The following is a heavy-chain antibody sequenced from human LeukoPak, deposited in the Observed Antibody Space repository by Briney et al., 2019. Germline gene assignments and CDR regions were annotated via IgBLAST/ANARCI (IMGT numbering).Heavy chain of an antibody. Sequence: PGGSLRLSCAASGLTFDDYGMHWVRHAPGKGLEWVSLISWDGGSTYYADSVKGRFTISRDSSKNSLYLQMNSLRAEDTAVYYCAKDPPQAVTSPDAFDIWGQGTMVTVSS. CDR3: AKDPPQAVTSPDAFDI. D-gene: IGHD6-25*01. CDR1: GLTFDDYG. J-gene: IGHJ3*02. CDR2: ISWDGGST. V-gene: IGHV3-43D*03.